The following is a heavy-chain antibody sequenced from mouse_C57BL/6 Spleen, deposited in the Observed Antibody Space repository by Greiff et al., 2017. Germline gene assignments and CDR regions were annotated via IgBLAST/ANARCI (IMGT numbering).Heavy chain of an antibody. D-gene: IGHD1-2*01. J-gene: IGHJ4*01. CDR3: SSSNGDYAMDY. CDR1: GYTFTSYW. CDR2: IDPDSGGT. Sequence: QVQLQQPGAELVKPGASVKLSCTASGYTFTSYWMHWVKQRPGQGLEWIGRIDPDSGGTKYNEKFKSKATLTVDTPSSTAYMQLSSLTSEDSAVYYCSSSNGDYAMDYWGQGTSVTVSS. V-gene: IGHV1-72*01.